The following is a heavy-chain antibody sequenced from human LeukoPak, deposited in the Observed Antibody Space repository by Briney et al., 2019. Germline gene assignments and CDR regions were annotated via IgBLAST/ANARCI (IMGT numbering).Heavy chain of an antibody. V-gene: IGHV4-59*01. Sequence: PSGTLSLTCTVSGGSFSSYYWSWIRQPPGKGLEWIGYIYYSGSTNYNPSLKSRVTISLDTSKNQFSLKLSSVTAADTAVYYCARSELLWFGGVNSGFDYWGQGTLVTVSS. CDR1: GGSFSSYY. D-gene: IGHD3-10*01. J-gene: IGHJ4*02. CDR2: IYYSGST. CDR3: ARSELLWFGGVNSGFDY.